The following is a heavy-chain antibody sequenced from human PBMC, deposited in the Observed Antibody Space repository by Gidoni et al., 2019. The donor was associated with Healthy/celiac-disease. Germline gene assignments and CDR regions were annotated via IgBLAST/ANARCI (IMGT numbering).Heavy chain of an antibody. Sequence: QVQLQESGPGLVKPSETLSLTCTVSGGSFSSYYWSWIRQPPGKGLEWIGYIYYSGSTNYNPSLKSRVTISVDTSKNQFSLKLSSVTAADTAVYYCARAGRAAAALSPLDYWGQGTLVTVSS. CDR2: IYYSGST. J-gene: IGHJ4*02. V-gene: IGHV4-59*01. CDR1: GGSFSSYY. CDR3: ARAGRAAAALSPLDY. D-gene: IGHD6-13*01.